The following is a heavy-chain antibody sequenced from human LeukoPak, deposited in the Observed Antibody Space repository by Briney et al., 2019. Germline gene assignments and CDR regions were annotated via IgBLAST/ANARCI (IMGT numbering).Heavy chain of an antibody. CDR2: ISSSSSYI. V-gene: IGHV3-21*01. J-gene: IGHJ4*02. D-gene: IGHD1-26*01. CDR3: ASHGEWELLYYFDY. Sequence: GGSLRLSCAASGFTFSSYSMNWVRQAPGKGLEWVSSISSSSSYIYYADSVKGRFTISRDNAKNSLYLQMNSLRAEDTAVYYCASHGEWELLYYFDYWGQGTLVSVSS. CDR1: GFTFSSYS.